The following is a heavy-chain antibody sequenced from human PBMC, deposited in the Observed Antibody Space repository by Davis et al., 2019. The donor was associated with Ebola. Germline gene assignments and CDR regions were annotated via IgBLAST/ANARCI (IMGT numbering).Heavy chain of an antibody. V-gene: IGHV3-21*04. CDR2: ISSSSSYI. CDR1: GFTFSSYA. D-gene: IGHD2-15*01. Sequence: GESLKISCAASGFTFSSYAMSWVRQAPGKGLEWVSSISSSSSYIYYADSVKGRFTISRDNAKNTLYLQMNSLRAEDTAVYYCASHSAYSYYYYGMDVWGQGTTVTVSS. CDR3: ASHSAYSYYYYGMDV. J-gene: IGHJ6*02.